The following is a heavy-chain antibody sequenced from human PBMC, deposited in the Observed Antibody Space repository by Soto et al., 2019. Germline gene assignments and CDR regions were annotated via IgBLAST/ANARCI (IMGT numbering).Heavy chain of an antibody. V-gene: IGHV4-59*01. CDR2: IYYSGST. CDR3: ARGKQWLAWAPFFDY. D-gene: IGHD6-19*01. J-gene: IGHJ4*02. Sequence: LSLTCNVSGGSISSYYWSWIRQPPGRGLEWIGYIYYSGSTNYNPSLKSRVTISVDTSKNQFSLKLSSVTAADTAVYYCARGKQWLAWAPFFDYWGQGTLVTVSS. CDR1: GGSISSYY.